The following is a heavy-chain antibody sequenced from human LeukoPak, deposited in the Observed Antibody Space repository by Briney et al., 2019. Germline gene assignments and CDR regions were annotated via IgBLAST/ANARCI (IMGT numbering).Heavy chain of an antibody. D-gene: IGHD2-8*01. V-gene: IGHV1-46*01. Sequence: ASVKVSCKASGYTFTSYYMHWVRQAPGQGLEWMGIINPSGGSTSYAQKFQGRVTMTRDMSTSTVYMELSSLRSEDTAVYYCARGYCTNGVCREDYYYYMDVWGKGTTVTISS. CDR2: INPSGGST. J-gene: IGHJ6*03. CDR1: GYTFTSYY. CDR3: ARGYCTNGVCREDYYYYMDV.